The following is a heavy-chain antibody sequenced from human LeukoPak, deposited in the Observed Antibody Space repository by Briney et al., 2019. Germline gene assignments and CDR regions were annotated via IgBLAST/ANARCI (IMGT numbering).Heavy chain of an antibody. CDR2: LYSSGTT. Sequence: QSGGSLRPSCAASGFSVSIKYMNWVPLAPGKGLEWVSILYSSGTTYYANSVKGRSTISRDNSENKLFLQMNSLRAEDTAVYYCARGGFGPSDAFDIWGQGTMVTVSS. D-gene: IGHD3-10*01. V-gene: IGHV3-53*01. J-gene: IGHJ3*02. CDR3: ARGGFGPSDAFDI. CDR1: GFSVSIKY.